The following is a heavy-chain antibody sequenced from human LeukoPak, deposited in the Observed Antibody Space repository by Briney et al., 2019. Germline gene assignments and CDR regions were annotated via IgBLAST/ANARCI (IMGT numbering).Heavy chain of an antibody. CDR2: MNPNSGNT. D-gene: IGHD6-13*01. Sequence: ASVKVSCKASGYTFTSYDINWVRQATGQGLEWMGWMNPNSGNTGYAQKFQGRVTMTRNTSISTAYMELSSLRSEDTAVYYCARGVGAAAGTRVDYWGQGTLVTVSS. CDR3: ARGVGAAAGTRVDY. J-gene: IGHJ4*02. V-gene: IGHV1-8*01. CDR1: GYTFTSYD.